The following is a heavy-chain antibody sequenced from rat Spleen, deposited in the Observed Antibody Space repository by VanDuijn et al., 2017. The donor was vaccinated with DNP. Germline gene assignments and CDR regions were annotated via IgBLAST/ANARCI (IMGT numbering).Heavy chain of an antibody. CDR2: IQSGGST. V-gene: IGHV2S1*01. Sequence: QVQLKESGPGLVHPSQTLSLTCTVSGFSLTSYGVSWVRQPPGKGLEWMGRIQSGGSTDYNSALKSRLSISRDTSKNQVFLKMNSLQTDDTGTYYCTRGNWFAYWGQGTLVTVSS. CDR1: GFSLTSYG. CDR3: TRGNWFAY. J-gene: IGHJ3*01.